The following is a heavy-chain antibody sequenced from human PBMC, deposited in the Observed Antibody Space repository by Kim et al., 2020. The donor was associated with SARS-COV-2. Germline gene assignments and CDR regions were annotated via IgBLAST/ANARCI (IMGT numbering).Heavy chain of an antibody. CDR3: ASWRSTSEHYFDY. Sequence: SETLSLTCTVSGGSISSGGYYWSWIRQHPGKGLEWIGYIYYSGSTYYNPSLKSRVTISVDTSKNQFSLKLSSVTAADTAVYYCASWRSTSEHYFDYWGQGTLVTVSS. CDR1: GGSISSGGYY. D-gene: IGHD2-2*01. J-gene: IGHJ4*02. V-gene: IGHV4-31*03. CDR2: IYYSGST.